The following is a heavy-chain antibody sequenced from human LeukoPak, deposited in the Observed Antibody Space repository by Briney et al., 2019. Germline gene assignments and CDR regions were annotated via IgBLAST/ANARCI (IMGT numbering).Heavy chain of an antibody. CDR2: IYYSGST. CDR1: GGSISSGDYY. J-gene: IGHJ4*02. CDR3: ARVPGGGRFLEWLGFDY. V-gene: IGHV4-30-4*08. D-gene: IGHD3-3*01. Sequence: LRLSCTVSGGSISSGDYYWSWIRQPPGKGLEWIGYIYYSGSTYYNPSLKSRVTISVDTSKNQFSLKLSSVTAADTAVYYCARVPGGGRFLEWLGFDYWGQGTLVTVSS.